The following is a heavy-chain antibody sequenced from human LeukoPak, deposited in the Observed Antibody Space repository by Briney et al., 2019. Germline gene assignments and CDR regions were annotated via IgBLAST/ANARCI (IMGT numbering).Heavy chain of an antibody. J-gene: IGHJ4*02. CDR3: ARDIEQQLANYFDY. Sequence: GGSLRLSCAASGFTFSSYWMSWVRQAPGKGLEWVANIKQDGSEKYYVDSVKGRFTISRDNAKNSLYLQMNSLRAEDTAVYYRARDIEQQLANYFDYWGQGTLVTVSS. D-gene: IGHD6-13*01. CDR2: IKQDGSEK. CDR1: GFTFSSYW. V-gene: IGHV3-7*01.